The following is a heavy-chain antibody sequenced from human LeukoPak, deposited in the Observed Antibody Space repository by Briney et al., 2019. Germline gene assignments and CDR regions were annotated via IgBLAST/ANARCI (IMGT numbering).Heavy chain of an antibody. D-gene: IGHD2-15*01. J-gene: IGHJ4*02. CDR3: ARDVAAAASHLDY. Sequence: GGSLRLSCAASGFTFSSYEMNWVRQAPGKWLEWVSYISTRGNTLYYADSVKGRFTISRDNAKNSLYLQMDSLRAEDTGLYYCARDVAAAASHLDYWGQGTLVTVSS. CDR1: GFTFSSYE. V-gene: IGHV3-48*03. CDR2: ISTRGNTL.